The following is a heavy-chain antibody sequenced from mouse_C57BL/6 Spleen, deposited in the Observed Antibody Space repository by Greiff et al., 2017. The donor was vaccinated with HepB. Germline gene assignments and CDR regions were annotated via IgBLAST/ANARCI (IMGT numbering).Heavy chain of an antibody. V-gene: IGHV1-72*01. D-gene: IGHD1-1*01. J-gene: IGHJ1*03. CDR3: ARGDYYGSSDWYFDV. CDR2: IDPNSGGT. Sequence: QVQLQQPGAELVKPGASVKLSCKASGYTFTSYWMHWVKQRPGRGLEWIGRIDPNSGGTKYNEKFKSKATLTVDKPSSTAYTQLSSLTSEDSAVYYCARGDYYGSSDWYFDVWGTGTTVTVSS. CDR1: GYTFTSYW.